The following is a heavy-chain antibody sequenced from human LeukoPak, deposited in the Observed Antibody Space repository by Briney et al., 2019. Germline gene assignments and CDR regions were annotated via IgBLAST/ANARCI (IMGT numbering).Heavy chain of an antibody. CDR2: ISYDGSSK. Sequence: QPGRSLRLSCAASGFTFSSYAMHWVRQAPGKGLEWVAVISYDGSSKYYADSVKGRFTISRDNSKNTLYLQMNSLRAEDTAVYYCAKDRGSSTGLYFDYWGQGTLVTVSS. CDR3: AKDRGSSTGLYFDY. J-gene: IGHJ4*02. D-gene: IGHD6-6*01. CDR1: GFTFSSYA. V-gene: IGHV3-30-3*01.